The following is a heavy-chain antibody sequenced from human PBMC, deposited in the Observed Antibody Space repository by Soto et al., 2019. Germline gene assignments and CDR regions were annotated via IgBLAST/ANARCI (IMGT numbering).Heavy chain of an antibody. D-gene: IGHD6-6*01. J-gene: IGHJ6*02. Sequence: SVKVSCKASGGTFSSYAISWVRQAPGQGLEWMGGIIPIFGTANYAQKFQGRVTITADKSTSTAYMELSSLRSEDTAVYYCARFIAARPGDYYYYYGMDVWGQGTTVTVSS. V-gene: IGHV1-69*06. CDR2: IIPIFGTA. CDR3: ARFIAARPGDYYYYYGMDV. CDR1: GGTFSSYA.